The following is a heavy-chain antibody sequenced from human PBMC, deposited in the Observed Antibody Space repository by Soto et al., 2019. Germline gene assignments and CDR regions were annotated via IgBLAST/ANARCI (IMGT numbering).Heavy chain of an antibody. CDR3: ARDKTYGSGSYPTNWFDP. Sequence: GGSLRLSCAASGFTFSSYSMNWVRQAPGKGLEWVSSISSSSSYIYYADSVKGRFTISRDNAKNSLYLQMNSLRAEDTAVYYCARDKTYGSGSYPTNWFDPWGQGTLVTVSS. D-gene: IGHD3-10*01. CDR2: ISSSSSYI. CDR1: GFTFSSYS. J-gene: IGHJ5*02. V-gene: IGHV3-21*01.